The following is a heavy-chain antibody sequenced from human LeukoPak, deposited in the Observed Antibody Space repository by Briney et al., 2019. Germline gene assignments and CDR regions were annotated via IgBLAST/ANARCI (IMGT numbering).Heavy chain of an antibody. V-gene: IGHV1-24*01. D-gene: IGHD2-21*02. CDR1: GYTLTELS. J-gene: IGHJ4*02. CDR2: FDPEDGVT. CDR3: ATGGIRCGGDCYAPY. Sequence: ASVKVSCKVSGYTLTELSMHWVRQAPGKGLEWMGGFDPEDGVTIYAQKFQGRVTMTEDTSTDTAYMELSSLRSEDTAVYYCATGGIRCGGDCYAPYWGQGTLVTVSS.